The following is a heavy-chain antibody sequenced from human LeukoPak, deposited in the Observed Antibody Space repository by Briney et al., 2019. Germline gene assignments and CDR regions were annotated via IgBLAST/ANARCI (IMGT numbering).Heavy chain of an antibody. CDR3: ARTCSGGSCDSYWYFDV. Sequence: GGSLRLSCATSGFTFSNHAMSWVRQAPGKGLEWVSAISGSGGSAYYTDSLKGRFTISRDSAENSLYLQMNSLRDEDTAVYYCARTCSGGSCDSYWYFDVWGRGTLVTVSS. V-gene: IGHV3-23*01. D-gene: IGHD2-15*01. J-gene: IGHJ2*01. CDR2: ISGSGGSA. CDR1: GFTFSNHA.